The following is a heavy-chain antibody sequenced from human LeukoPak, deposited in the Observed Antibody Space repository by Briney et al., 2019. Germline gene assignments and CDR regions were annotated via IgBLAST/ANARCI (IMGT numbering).Heavy chain of an antibody. V-gene: IGHV4-61*02. D-gene: IGHD1-26*01. J-gene: IGHJ5*02. CDR2: IYTSGNT. Sequence: SETLSLTCTVSGGSISSGSYYWSWIRQPAGKGLEWIGRIYTSGNTNYNPSLKSRVTISVDTSKNQFSLKLNSVTAADTAVYYCARVSGGGATRDWFDPRGQGTLVTVSS. CDR1: GGSISSGSYY. CDR3: ARVSGGGATRDWFDP.